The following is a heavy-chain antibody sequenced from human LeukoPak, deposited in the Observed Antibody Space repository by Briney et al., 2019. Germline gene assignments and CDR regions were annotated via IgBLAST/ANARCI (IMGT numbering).Heavy chain of an antibody. CDR2: IYRDGDT. Sequence: GGSLRLSCAASGFTVSSNYMSWVRQAPGKGLEWVSVIYRDGDTDYADSVKGRFTIPRDNSKNTLYLQMNSLRAEDTAVYYCARGRPGYGDYDYWGQGTLVTVSS. D-gene: IGHD4-17*01. CDR3: ARGRPGYGDYDY. V-gene: IGHV3-53*01. CDR1: GFTVSSNY. J-gene: IGHJ4*02.